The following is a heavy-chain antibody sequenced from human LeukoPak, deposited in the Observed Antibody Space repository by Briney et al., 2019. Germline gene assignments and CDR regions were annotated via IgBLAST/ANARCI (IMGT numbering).Heavy chain of an antibody. CDR1: GLSFSSFA. CDR2: MKGTGET. J-gene: IGHJ4*02. CDR3: ARASWVSTADAVR. Sequence: GGSLRLSCAASGLSFSSFAMSWVRQAPARGPEWLSSMKGTGETIYADSVRGRCTLFRDGSRNTVYLQLNNLRVEDTAVYYCARASWVSTADAVRWRQGTVVTVSS. D-gene: IGHD3-16*01. V-gene: IGHV3-23*01.